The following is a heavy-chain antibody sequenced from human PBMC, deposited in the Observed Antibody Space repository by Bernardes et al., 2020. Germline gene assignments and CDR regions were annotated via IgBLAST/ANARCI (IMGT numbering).Heavy chain of an antibody. CDR1: GGSFSGYY. Sequence: SETLSLTCAVYGGSFSGYYWSWIRQPPGKGLEWIGEINHSGSTNYNPSLKSRVTIPVDTSKNQFSLKLTSVTAADTAVYYCARGFCSGGSCSPAGNWFDPWGQGTLVTVSS. V-gene: IGHV4-34*01. CDR2: INHSGST. CDR3: ARGFCSGGSCSPAGNWFDP. J-gene: IGHJ5*02. D-gene: IGHD2-15*01.